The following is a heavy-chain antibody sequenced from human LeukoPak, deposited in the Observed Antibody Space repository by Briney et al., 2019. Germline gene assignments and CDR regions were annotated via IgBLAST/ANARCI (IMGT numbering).Heavy chain of an antibody. D-gene: IGHD1-26*01. CDR3: ARVQGSGSYSHFDY. J-gene: IGHJ4*02. CDR1: GYTFPDYY. CDR2: INPNSGGT. Sequence: ASVKVSCKASGYTFPDYYIHWVRQAPGQGLEWMGWINPNSGGTNYAQKFQGRVTMTRDTSISTAYMELSRLRSDDTAVYYCARVQGSGSYSHFDYWGQGTLVTVSS. V-gene: IGHV1-2*02.